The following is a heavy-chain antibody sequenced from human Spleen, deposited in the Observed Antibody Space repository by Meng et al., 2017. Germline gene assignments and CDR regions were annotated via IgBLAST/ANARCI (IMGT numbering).Heavy chain of an antibody. V-gene: IGHV1-69*13. CDR1: GGTFSNYT. D-gene: IGHD1-26*01. Sequence: SVKVSCKASGGTFSNYTMSWVRQAPGQGLEWMGGIIPIFGIPNYAQKFQGRVTIIADESTSTAYMELSSLRSEDTAVYYCAGGVVGATPVVWGQGTLVTVSS. CDR2: IIPIFGIP. J-gene: IGHJ4*02. CDR3: AGGVVGATPVV.